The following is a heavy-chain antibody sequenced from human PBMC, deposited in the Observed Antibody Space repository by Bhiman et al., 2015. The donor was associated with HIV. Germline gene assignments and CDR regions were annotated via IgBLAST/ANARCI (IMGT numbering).Heavy chain of an antibody. J-gene: IGHJ6*02. D-gene: IGHD6-6*01. CDR1: GFTFSSYS. CDR2: ISSSSSYI. Sequence: EVQLVESGGGLVKPGGSLRLSCAASGFTFSSYSMNWVRQAPGKGLEWVSSISSSSSYIYYADSVKGRFTISRDNAKNSLYLQMNSLRAEDTAVYYCARDREAAPLTYYYGMDVWGQGTTVTVSS. CDR3: ARDREAAPLTYYYGMDV. V-gene: IGHV3-21*01.